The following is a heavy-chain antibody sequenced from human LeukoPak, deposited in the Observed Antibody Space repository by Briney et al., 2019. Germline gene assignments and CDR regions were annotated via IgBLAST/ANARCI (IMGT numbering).Heavy chain of an antibody. D-gene: IGHD3-16*01. Sequence: GGSLRLSCVVSGLTVSSNYMSWVRQAPGKGLEWVSLITGSGDSTLYIDSVKGRDTISRDNSKKTLYVQMNSLRVEDTAVYYCARDDAVGGGYRDHWGQGILAIVSS. V-gene: IGHV3-23*01. J-gene: IGHJ4*02. CDR3: ARDDAVGGGYRDH. CDR2: ITGSGDST. CDR1: GLTVSSNY.